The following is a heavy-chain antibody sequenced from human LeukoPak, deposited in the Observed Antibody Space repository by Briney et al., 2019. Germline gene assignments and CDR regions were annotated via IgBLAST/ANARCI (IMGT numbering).Heavy chain of an antibody. D-gene: IGHD3-22*01. CDR2: IYPGDSNT. V-gene: IGHV5-51*01. J-gene: IGHJ4*02. CDR1: GYRFTNYW. Sequence: GESLKISCKGSGYRFTNYWIGWVRQMPGKGLEWMGIIYPGDSNTRYSPSFQGQVTISADKSINTAYVQWSSLKASDTAMYYCARTKKYDSSGYYSPLLDYWGQGTLVTVSS. CDR3: ARTKKYDSSGYYSPLLDY.